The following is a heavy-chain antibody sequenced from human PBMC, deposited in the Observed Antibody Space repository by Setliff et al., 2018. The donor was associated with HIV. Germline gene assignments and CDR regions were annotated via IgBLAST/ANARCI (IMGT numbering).Heavy chain of an antibody. J-gene: IGHJ4*02. CDR2: ISASENIT. D-gene: IGHD6-6*01. CDR1: GFTFKNYD. CDR3: AKIWATAARPFDY. Sequence: GGSLRLSCVASGFTFKNYDMSWVRQAPGKGLEWVSSISASENITYYAESVKGRFTISRDNSKSTLYMQMSSLRVEDTALYYCAKIWATAARPFDYWGQGTLVTVSS. V-gene: IGHV3-23*01.